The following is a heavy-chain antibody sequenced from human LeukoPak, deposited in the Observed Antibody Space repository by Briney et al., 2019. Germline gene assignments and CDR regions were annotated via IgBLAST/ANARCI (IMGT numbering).Heavy chain of an antibody. D-gene: IGHD1-1*01. Sequence: GASVKVSCKASGGTFSSYTIAWVRQAPGQGLEWLGGIIPFFGSANYAQKFQGRVTITADESTSTAFMELSSLRPEDTAVYYCATPPTGTTTTGEYYFDSWGQGTLATVSS. CDR1: GGTFSSYT. V-gene: IGHV1-69*01. CDR2: IIPFFGSA. CDR3: ATPPTGTTTTGEYYFDS. J-gene: IGHJ4*02.